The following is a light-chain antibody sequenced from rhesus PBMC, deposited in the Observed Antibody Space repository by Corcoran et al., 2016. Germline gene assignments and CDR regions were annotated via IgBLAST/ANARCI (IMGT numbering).Light chain of an antibody. CDR2: YAS. V-gene: IGKV1S15*01. CDR1: QGISNN. CDR3: QRGDGTPYS. J-gene: IGKJ2*01. Sequence: DIHMTQSPSSLSASVGDTVTITCRASQGISNNLAWYQQQPGKVPNLLIYYASTLQSGVPSRFSGSGSGTDFPLTISSLQPEDFATYYCQRGDGTPYSFGQGTKVEIK.